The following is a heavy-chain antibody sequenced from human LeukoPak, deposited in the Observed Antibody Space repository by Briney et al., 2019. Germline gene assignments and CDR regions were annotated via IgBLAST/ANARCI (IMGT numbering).Heavy chain of an antibody. CDR1: GYTFTSYD. CDR2: MNPNSGNT. CDR3: ASSSSYHYYYYMDV. V-gene: IGHV1-8*01. Sequence: ASVKVSCKASGYTFTSYDINWVRQATGQGLEWMGWMNPNSGNTGYVQKFQGRVTMTRNTSISTAYMELSSLRSEDTAVYYCASSSSYHYYYYMDVWGKGTTVTVSS. D-gene: IGHD6-6*01. J-gene: IGHJ6*03.